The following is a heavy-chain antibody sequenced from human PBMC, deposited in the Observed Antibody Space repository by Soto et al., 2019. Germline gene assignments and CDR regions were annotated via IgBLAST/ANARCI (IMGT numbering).Heavy chain of an antibody. CDR3: ARVASGAYDLDY. J-gene: IGHJ4*02. CDR2: IIPILGIA. D-gene: IGHD5-12*01. CDR1: GGTFSSYT. V-gene: IGHV1-69*02. Sequence: SVKVSCKASGGTFSSYTISWVRQAPGQGLEWMGRIIPILGIANYAQKFQGRVTITADKSTSTVYMEQSSLRSEDTAVYYCARVASGAYDLDYWGQGTLLTVPQ.